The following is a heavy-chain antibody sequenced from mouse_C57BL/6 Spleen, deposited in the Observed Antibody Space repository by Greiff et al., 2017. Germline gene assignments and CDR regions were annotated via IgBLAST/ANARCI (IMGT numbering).Heavy chain of an antibody. J-gene: IGHJ4*01. V-gene: IGHV1-4*01. CDR1: GYTFTSYT. Sequence: QVQLQQSGAELARPGASVKMSCKASGYTFTSYTMHWVKQRPGQGLEWIGYLNPSSGYTKYNQKFKDKATLTADKSSSTAFMQLSSLTSEDSAVYYCARWALYYDDDGALMDYWGQGTSGTVAA. D-gene: IGHD2-4*01. CDR3: ARWALYYDDDGALMDY. CDR2: LNPSSGYT.